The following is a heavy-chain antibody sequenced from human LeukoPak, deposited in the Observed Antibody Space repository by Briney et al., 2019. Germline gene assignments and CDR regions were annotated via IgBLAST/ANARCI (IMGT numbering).Heavy chain of an antibody. CDR1: GDSISRGYY. D-gene: IGHD3-22*01. J-gene: IGHJ5*01. CDR3: ASGYGSGWLDS. CDR2: IHSSGNT. V-gene: IGHV4-31*03. Sequence: SETLSLTCTVSGDSISRGYYWVWIRQPPGKGLEWIGYIHSSGNTYYNPSLQNRLIISRDTTDDPLSLTLTSVTAADTAGYFCASGYGSGWLDSWGQGTQVTVSS.